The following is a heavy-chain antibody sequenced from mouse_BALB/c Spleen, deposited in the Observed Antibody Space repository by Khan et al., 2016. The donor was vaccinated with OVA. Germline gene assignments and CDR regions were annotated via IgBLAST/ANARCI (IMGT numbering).Heavy chain of an antibody. V-gene: IGHV9-3-1*01. Sequence: QIQLVQSGPELKKPGETVKISCKASGYTFTNYGMNWVKQAPGKGLKWMGWINTYTGEPTYADDFKGRFAFSLETSASTAYLQLNKLKNEYAANYFCASGGYWYFDVWGAGTTVTVSS. CDR2: INTYTGEP. J-gene: IGHJ1*01. CDR1: GYTFTNYG. D-gene: IGHD1-1*02. CDR3: ASGGYWYFDV.